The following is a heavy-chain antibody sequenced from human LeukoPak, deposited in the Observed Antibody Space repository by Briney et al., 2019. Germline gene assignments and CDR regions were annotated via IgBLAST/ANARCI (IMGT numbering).Heavy chain of an antibody. CDR1: GFTFSSYW. Sequence: PGGSLRLSCAASGFTFSSYWMSWVRQAPGKGLEWVANIKQDGSEKYYVDSVKGRFAISRDNAKNSLYLQMNSLRAEDTAVYYCARDRDYYGSGSSYDYWGQGTLVTVSS. V-gene: IGHV3-7*01. CDR3: ARDRDYYGSGSSYDY. D-gene: IGHD3-10*01. CDR2: IKQDGSEK. J-gene: IGHJ4*02.